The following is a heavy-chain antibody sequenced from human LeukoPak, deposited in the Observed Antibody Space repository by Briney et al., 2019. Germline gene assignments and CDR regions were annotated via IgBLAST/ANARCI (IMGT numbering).Heavy chain of an antibody. CDR1: GGTLSSYA. V-gene: IGHV1-69*06. CDR2: IIPIFGTA. CDR3: AGGEGYCSGGSCLALDY. Sequence: ASVKVSCKASGGTLSSYAISWVRQAPGQGLEWMGGIIPIFGTANYAQKFQGRVTITADKSTSTAYMELSSLRSEDTAVYYCAGGEGYCSGGSCLALDYWGQGTLVTVSS. D-gene: IGHD2-15*01. J-gene: IGHJ4*02.